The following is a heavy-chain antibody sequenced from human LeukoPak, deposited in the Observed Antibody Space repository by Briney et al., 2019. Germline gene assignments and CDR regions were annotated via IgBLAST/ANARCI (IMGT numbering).Heavy chain of an antibody. CDR2: INPNSGGT. J-gene: IGHJ4*02. Sequence: ASVTVSCTASVSTVTGYYVHWEGQFPGQGLGWMGWINPNSGGTNCAQKFQGRVTMTRDTSISTAYMELSRLRSDDTAVYYCARVLNYWGQGTLVTVSS. CDR3: ARVLNY. CDR1: VSTVTGYY. V-gene: IGHV1-2*02.